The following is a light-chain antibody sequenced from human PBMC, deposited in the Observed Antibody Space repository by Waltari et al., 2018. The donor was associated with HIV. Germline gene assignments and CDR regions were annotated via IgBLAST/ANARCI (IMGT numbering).Light chain of an antibody. V-gene: IGLV7-43*01. CDR3: VIYYGGSWV. Sequence: QTVVTQEPSLTVSPGGTVTLTCASSTGSVISLNYPSWFQHKPGQAPRALIYNTNIRHSGTPARCSGSLPGGKAALTLSGVQPEDEADYYCVIYYGGSWVFGGGTKLTVL. CDR1: TGSVISLNY. J-gene: IGLJ3*02. CDR2: NTN.